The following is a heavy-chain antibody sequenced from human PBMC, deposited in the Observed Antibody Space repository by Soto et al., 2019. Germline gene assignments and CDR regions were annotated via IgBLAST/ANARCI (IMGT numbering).Heavy chain of an antibody. CDR3: ASVPPLYESSGYYNELTFDY. CDR1: GVTVSSNY. J-gene: IGHJ4*02. D-gene: IGHD3-22*01. Sequence: GGSLRLSCAASGVTVSSNYMSWVRQAPGKGLEWVSVIYSGGSTYYADSVKGRFTISRDNSKNTLYLQMNSLRAEDTAVYYCASVPPLYESSGYYNELTFDYWGQGTLVTVSS. CDR2: IYSGGST. V-gene: IGHV3-66*01.